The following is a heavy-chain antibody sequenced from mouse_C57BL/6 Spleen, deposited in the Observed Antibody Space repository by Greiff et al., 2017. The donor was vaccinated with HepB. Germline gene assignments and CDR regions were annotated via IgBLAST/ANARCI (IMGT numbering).Heavy chain of an antibody. J-gene: IGHJ2*01. D-gene: IGHD2-4*01. CDR1: GYSITSGYS. V-gene: IGHV3-6*01. CDR3: ARDPYDYDAYFDY. CDR2: ISYDGSN. Sequence: EVQLQESGPGLVKPSQSLSLTCSLTGYSITSGYSWYWIRQFPGNQLEWMGYISYDGSNNYNPSLRNRISITRDTSKNQFFLKLNSVTTEDTATYYCARDPYDYDAYFDYWGQGTTLTVSS.